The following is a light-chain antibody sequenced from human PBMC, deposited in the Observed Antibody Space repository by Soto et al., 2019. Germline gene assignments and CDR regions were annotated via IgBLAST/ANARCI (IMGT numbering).Light chain of an antibody. V-gene: IGKV1-12*01. CDR3: QQATSFPLT. J-gene: IGKJ4*01. CDR1: PGIVSW. Sequence: DIQMTQSPSAVSASVGDRVTITCRASPGIVSWLAWYQQKPGKAPRLLIYTASTLQSGVPSRFSGSGSGTDFTLTISSLQPEDLAPYYCQQATSFPLTFGGGTKVEIK. CDR2: TAS.